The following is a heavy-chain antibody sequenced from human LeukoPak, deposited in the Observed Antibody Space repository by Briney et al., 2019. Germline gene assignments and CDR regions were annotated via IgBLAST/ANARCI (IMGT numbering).Heavy chain of an antibody. V-gene: IGHV3-23*01. CDR3: AKVQYFDWLSNPSDY. CDR2: ISGSGDNT. J-gene: IGHJ4*02. D-gene: IGHD3-9*01. CDR1: GFTFSSYA. Sequence: GGSLRLSCAASGFTFSSYAMSWVRQAPGKGLEWVSSISGSGDNTYYADSVKGRFTISRDNSKNTLYLQMNSLRAEDTAVYYCAKVQYFDWLSNPSDYWGQGTLVTVSS.